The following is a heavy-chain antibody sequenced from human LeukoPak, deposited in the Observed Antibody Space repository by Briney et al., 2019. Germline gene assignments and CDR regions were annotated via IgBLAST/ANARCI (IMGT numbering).Heavy chain of an antibody. CDR1: GFTFSSYA. CDR3: AKMPVSYSSGWSTFDY. Sequence: GGSLRLSCVASGFTFSSYAMSWVRQAPGKGLEWVSGISGTGDSTYYADSVKGRFTISRDNSKNTLYLQMNSLRAEDTAVYYCAKMPVSYSSGWSTFDYWGQGNLVTVS. V-gene: IGHV3-23*01. J-gene: IGHJ4*02. D-gene: IGHD6-19*01. CDR2: ISGTGDST.